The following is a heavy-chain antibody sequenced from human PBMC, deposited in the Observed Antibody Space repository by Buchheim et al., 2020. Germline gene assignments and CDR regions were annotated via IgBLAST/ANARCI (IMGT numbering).Heavy chain of an antibody. V-gene: IGHV3-33*01. D-gene: IGHD3-3*01. CDR3: ARLPSARSGHIY. CDR2: IWYDGINK. CDR1: GFTFSSYG. Sequence: QVQLVESGGGVVQPGRSLRLSCAASGFTFSSYGMHWVRQAPGKGLEWVAVIWYDGINKYYADSVKGRFTISRDNSKNTLYLQMNSLRAEGTAVYYCARLPSARSGHIYWGQRTL. J-gene: IGHJ4*02.